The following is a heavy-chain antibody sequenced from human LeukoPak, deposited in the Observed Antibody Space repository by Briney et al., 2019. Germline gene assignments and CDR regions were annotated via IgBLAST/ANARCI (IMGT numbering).Heavy chain of an antibody. J-gene: IGHJ4*02. V-gene: IGHV4-30-2*01. Sequence: PSQTLSLTCTVSGGSISSGGYYWSWIRQPPGKGLEWIGYIYHSGSTYYNPSLKSRVTISVDRSKNQFSLKLSSVTAADTAVYYCARDPDSSGYYDYWGQGTLVTVSS. D-gene: IGHD3-22*01. CDR3: ARDPDSSGYYDY. CDR1: GGSISSGGYY. CDR2: IYHSGST.